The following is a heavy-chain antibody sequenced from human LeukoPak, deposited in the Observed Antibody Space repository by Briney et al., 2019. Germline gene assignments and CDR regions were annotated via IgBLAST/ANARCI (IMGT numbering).Heavy chain of an antibody. J-gene: IGHJ4*02. V-gene: IGHV3-23*01. D-gene: IGHD2-2*01. CDR3: AKGSIVVVPAAEFDY. CDR2: MSGSGGST. CDR1: GFTFSSYA. Sequence: GGSLRLSCAASGFTFSSYAMSWVRQAPGKGLDWTSAMSGSGGSTYYADSVKGRSTISRDNSKNTLYLQMNSLRAEDTAVYYCAKGSIVVVPAAEFDYWGQGTLVTVSS.